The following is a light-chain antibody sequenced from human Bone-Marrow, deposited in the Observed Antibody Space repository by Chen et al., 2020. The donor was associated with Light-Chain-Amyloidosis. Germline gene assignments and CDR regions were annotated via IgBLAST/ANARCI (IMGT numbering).Light chain of an antibody. J-gene: IGLJ3*02. CDR1: NIGSTS. V-gene: IGLV3-21*02. Sequence: SYVLTQPSSVSVAPGQTARTASGGNNIGSTSVHWYQQTPGQAPLLVVYDDSDRPSGIPERLSGSNSGNTATLTISRVEAGDEADYYCQVWDRSSDRPVFGGGTKLTVL. CDR2: DDS. CDR3: QVWDRSSDRPV.